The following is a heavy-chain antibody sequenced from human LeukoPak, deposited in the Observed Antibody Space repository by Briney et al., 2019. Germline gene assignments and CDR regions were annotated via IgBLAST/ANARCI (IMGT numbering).Heavy chain of an antibody. V-gene: IGHV3-74*01. CDR3: AREAYSSDWYGPDY. CDR2: ITSDGSVTIYGDGSGT. D-gene: IGHD6-13*01. CDR1: GFTFSTYW. Sequence: PGGSLRLSCAASGFTFSTYWMHWVRQAPGKGLVWVSRITSDGSVTIYGDGSGTTYTDSVKGRFTISRDNAKNTLYLQMDSLRAEDTAVYYCAREAYSSDWYGPDYWGQGTLVTVSA. J-gene: IGHJ4*02.